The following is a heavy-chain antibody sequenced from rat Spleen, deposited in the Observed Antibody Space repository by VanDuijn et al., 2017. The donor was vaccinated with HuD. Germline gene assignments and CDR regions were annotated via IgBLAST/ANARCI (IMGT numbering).Heavy chain of an antibody. CDR1: GFTFSNYD. D-gene: IGHD1-9*01. V-gene: IGHV5-7*01. CDR2: ISYDGSST. Sequence: EVQLVESGGGLVQPGRSLKLSCAASGFTFSNYDMAWVRQAPKKGLEWVATISYDGSSTYYRDSVKGRFTVSRDNAKSTLYLQVDSLRSEDTATYFCARQSYWGYGYKGGWFAYWGQGTLVTVSS. CDR3: ARQSYWGYGYKGGWFAY. J-gene: IGHJ3*01.